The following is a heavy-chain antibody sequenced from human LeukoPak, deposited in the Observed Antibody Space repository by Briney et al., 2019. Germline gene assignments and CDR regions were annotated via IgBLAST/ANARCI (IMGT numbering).Heavy chain of an antibody. D-gene: IGHD3-16*02. Sequence: GGSLRLSCAASGFTFSSYWMSWVRQAPGKGLEWVANIKQDGSEKYYVDSVKGRFTISRDNAKNSLYLQMNSLGAEDTAVYYCARESDYDYVWGSYRGDYWGQGTLVTVSS. CDR1: GFTFSSYW. CDR2: IKQDGSEK. J-gene: IGHJ4*02. V-gene: IGHV3-7*03. CDR3: ARESDYDYVWGSYRGDY.